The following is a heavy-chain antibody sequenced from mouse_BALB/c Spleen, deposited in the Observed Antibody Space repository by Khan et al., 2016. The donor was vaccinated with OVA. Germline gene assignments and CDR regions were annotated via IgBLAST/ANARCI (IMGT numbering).Heavy chain of an antibody. J-gene: IGHJ4*01. CDR2: ISSSGSA. CDR3: ARSIYYDYGYALDY. D-gene: IGHD2-4*01. Sequence: EVQLQESGPGLVKPSQSLSLTCTVTGYSITSDYAWNWIRQFPGNKLEWMGYISSSGSASYNPSLKSRISITRDTSKNQFFLQLNSVTTEDTATYNCARSIYYDYGYALDYWGRGTSVTVSS. CDR1: GYSITSDYA. V-gene: IGHV3-2*02.